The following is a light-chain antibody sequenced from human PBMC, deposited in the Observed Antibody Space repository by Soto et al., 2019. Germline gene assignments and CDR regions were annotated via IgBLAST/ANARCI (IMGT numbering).Light chain of an antibody. Sequence: EIVITQSQATLSVSPGERATLSCRASQSVSSNLAWYQQKPGQAPRLLIYGASTRATGIPARFSGSGSGTEFTLTISSLQSEDFAVYYCQQHNNWPRTFGQGTKVDIK. V-gene: IGKV3-15*01. J-gene: IGKJ1*01. CDR2: GAS. CDR1: QSVSSN. CDR3: QQHNNWPRT.